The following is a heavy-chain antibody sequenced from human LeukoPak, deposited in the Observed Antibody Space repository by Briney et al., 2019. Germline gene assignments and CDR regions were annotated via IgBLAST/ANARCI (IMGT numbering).Heavy chain of an antibody. Sequence: SSETLSLTCTVSGGPISSYYWSWIRQPPGKGLEWIGYIYYSGSTNYNPSLKSRVTISVDTSKNQFSLKLSSVTAADTAVYYCARDLAGSGDNYFDYWGQGTLVTVSS. CDR2: IYYSGST. V-gene: IGHV4-59*12. D-gene: IGHD3-10*01. J-gene: IGHJ4*02. CDR1: GGPISSYY. CDR3: ARDLAGSGDNYFDY.